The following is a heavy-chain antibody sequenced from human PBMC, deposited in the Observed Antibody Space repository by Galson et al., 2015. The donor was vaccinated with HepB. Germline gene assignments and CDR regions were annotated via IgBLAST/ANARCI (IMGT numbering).Heavy chain of an antibody. CDR2: ISYDGSNK. CDR1: GFTFSSYA. J-gene: IGHJ4*02. D-gene: IGHD6-13*01. V-gene: IGHV3-30-3*01. Sequence: SLRLSCAASGFTFSSYAMHWVRQAPGKGLEWVAVISYDGSNKYYADSVKGRFTISRDNSKNTLYLQMNSLRAEDTAVYYCANTLLGGAAAGRGDYWGQGTLVTVSS. CDR3: ANTLLGGAAAGRGDY.